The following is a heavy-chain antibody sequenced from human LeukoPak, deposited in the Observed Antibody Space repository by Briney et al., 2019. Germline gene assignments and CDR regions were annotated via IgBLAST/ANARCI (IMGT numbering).Heavy chain of an antibody. V-gene: IGHV1-69*01. CDR3: AQGLPTSGIRTNAFDI. CDR2: IISIFGTA. J-gene: IGHJ3*02. Sequence: SSVKVSCKASGGTFSTYSISWVRQAPGQGLEWMGGIISIFGTANYAQKSQGRVTITADESTSTAYMELSSLRSEDTAVYYCAQGLPTSGIRTNAFDIWAKGQWSPSLQ. CDR1: GGTFSTYS. D-gene: IGHD2-21*02.